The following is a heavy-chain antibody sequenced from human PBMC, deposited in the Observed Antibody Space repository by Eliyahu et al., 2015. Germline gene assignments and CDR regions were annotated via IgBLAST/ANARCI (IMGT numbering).Heavy chain of an antibody. V-gene: IGHV4-34*01. Sequence: QVQLQQWGAGLLKPSETLSLTXAVYXGSFXGYYWXWIRQPPGXGLEWIXEINHSGSTNXNPSLKSRVTISVDTSKNQFSLKLSSVTAADTAVYYCARMIRLGYCSSTSCYRWFDPWGQGTLVTVSS. J-gene: IGHJ5*02. CDR2: INHSGST. CDR1: XGSFXGYY. CDR3: ARMIRLGYCSSTSCYRWFDP. D-gene: IGHD2-2*01.